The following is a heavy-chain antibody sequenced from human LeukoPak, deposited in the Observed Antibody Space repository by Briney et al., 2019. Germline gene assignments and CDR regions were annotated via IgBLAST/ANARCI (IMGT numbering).Heavy chain of an antibody. CDR1: GFTFSSYS. CDR2: ISSSSSTI. J-gene: IGHJ4*02. V-gene: IGHV3-48*02. Sequence: GGSLRLSCAASGFTFSSYSMNWVRQAPGKGLEWVSYISSSSSTIYYADSVKGRFTISRDNAKNSLYLQMYSLRDEDTAVYYCARGYYDFDYWGQGTLVTVSS. CDR3: ARGYYDFDY. D-gene: IGHD3-10*01.